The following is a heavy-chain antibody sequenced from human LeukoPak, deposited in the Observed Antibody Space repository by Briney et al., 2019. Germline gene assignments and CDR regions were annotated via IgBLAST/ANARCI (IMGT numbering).Heavy chain of an antibody. Sequence: PGRSLRLSCAASGFTFSSYAMHWVRQAPGKGLEWVAVISYDGSNKYYADSVKGRFTISRDNSKNTLYLQMNSLRAEDTAVYYCATLYEDSSSSPAFDIW. CDR1: GFTFSSYA. J-gene: IGHJ3*02. CDR3: ATLYEDSSSSPAFDI. CDR2: ISYDGSNK. V-gene: IGHV3-30-3*01. D-gene: IGHD6-6*01.